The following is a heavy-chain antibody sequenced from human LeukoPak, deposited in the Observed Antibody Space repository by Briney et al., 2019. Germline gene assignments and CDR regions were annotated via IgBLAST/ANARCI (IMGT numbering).Heavy chain of an antibody. J-gene: IGHJ4*02. D-gene: IGHD1-26*01. CDR1: GFTFSSYG. V-gene: IGHV3-33*01. Sequence: AGGSLRLSCAASGFTFSSYGMHWVRQAPGKGLEWVAVIWYDGSNKYYADSVKGRFTISRDNSKNTLYLQMNSLRAEDTAVYYCARAHSGSFPFDYWGQGTLVTVSS. CDR3: ARAHSGSFPFDY. CDR2: IWYDGSNK.